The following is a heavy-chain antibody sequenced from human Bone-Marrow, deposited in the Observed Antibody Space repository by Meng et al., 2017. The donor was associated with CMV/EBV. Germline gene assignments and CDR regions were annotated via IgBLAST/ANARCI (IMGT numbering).Heavy chain of an antibody. V-gene: IGHV1-2*02. Sequence: ASVKVSCKAFGYTFSSYGITWVRQAPGQGLEWMGWISPISGSTRYAESFQGRVTMTRDTSFTTAYMDLDRLGSADTAVYYCANYYDSSGYGIDIWGQGTMVTVSS. CDR1: GYTFSSYG. CDR2: ISPISGST. CDR3: ANYYDSSGYGIDI. D-gene: IGHD3-22*01. J-gene: IGHJ3*02.